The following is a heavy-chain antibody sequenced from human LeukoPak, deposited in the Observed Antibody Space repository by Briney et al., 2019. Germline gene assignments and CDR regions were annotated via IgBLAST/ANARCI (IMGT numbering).Heavy chain of an antibody. Sequence: SETLSLTCTVSGGSISSYYWSWIRQPPGKGLEWIGYIYYSGSTNYNPSLKSRVTISVDTSKNQFSLKLSSVTAADTAVYYCARTYYYDSSGYYDYWGQGTLVTVSS. V-gene: IGHV4-59*08. CDR2: IYYSGST. CDR3: ARTYYYDSSGYYDY. J-gene: IGHJ4*02. CDR1: GGSISSYY. D-gene: IGHD3-22*01.